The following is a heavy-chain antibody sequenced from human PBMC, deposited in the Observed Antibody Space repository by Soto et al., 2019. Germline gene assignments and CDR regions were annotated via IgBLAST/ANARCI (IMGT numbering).Heavy chain of an antibody. CDR1: GGAVSRFS. CDR3: ARVRNNYAGLDY. J-gene: IGHJ4*02. Sequence: SETLSLTCNVSGGAVSRFSWTWVRQTPGLGLESIGYISPSGSTSYNPSLESRVAISLDTSKNQFSLRLTSMTDPDTAVYYCARVRNNYAGLDYWGQGALVTVSS. V-gene: IGHV4-4*09. CDR2: ISPSGST. D-gene: IGHD2-2*01.